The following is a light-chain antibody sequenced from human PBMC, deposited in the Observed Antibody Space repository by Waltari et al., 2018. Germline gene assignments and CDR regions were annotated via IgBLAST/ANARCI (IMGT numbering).Light chain of an antibody. CDR2: EVT. CDR3: CSFAGRGFSVI. Sequence: QSALTQPASVSGSPGNSITISCTGTSRNVGPYNLDTWYQQHPGEVPKLMIYEVTKRPSGVSDRFSGSKSGNTASLTISGLQAEDEADYFCCSFAGRGFSVIFGGGTKLTVL. J-gene: IGLJ2*01. V-gene: IGLV2-23*02. CDR1: SRNVGPYNL.